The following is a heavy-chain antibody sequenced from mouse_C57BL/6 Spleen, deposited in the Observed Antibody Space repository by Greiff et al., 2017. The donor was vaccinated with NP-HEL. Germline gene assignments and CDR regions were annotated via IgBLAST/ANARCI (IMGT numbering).Heavy chain of an antibody. D-gene: IGHD1-1*01. CDR1: GYTFTDYY. CDR2: INPNNGGT. V-gene: IGHV1-26*01. J-gene: IGHJ2*01. CDR3: ARSDYGSSYFDY. Sequence: VQLKHSGPELVKPGASVKISCKASGYTFTDYYMNWVKQSHGKSLEWIGDINPNNGGTSYNQKFKGKATLTVDKSSSTAYMELRSLTSEDSAVYYCARSDYGSSYFDYWGQGTTLTVSS.